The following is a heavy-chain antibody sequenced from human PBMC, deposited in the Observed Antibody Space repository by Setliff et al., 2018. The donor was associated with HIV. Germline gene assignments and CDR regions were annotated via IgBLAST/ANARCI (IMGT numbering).Heavy chain of an antibody. CDR1: GGTFSNYA. V-gene: IGHV1-69*10. J-gene: IGHJ3*02. Sequence: EASVKVSCKASGGTFSNYAFSWVRQAPGQGLEWMGGLIPIVDITKSTQKFRDRATFTADESTKTAQMELSGLTFEDTAVYYCAKGPNFEDAFDIWGQGTVVTVSS. CDR3: AKGPNFEDAFDI. D-gene: IGHD2-8*01. CDR2: LIPIVDIT.